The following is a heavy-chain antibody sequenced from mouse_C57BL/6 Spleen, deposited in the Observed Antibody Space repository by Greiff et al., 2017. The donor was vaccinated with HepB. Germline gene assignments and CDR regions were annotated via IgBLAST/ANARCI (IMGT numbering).Heavy chain of an antibody. CDR3: TTAAQATNFDY. Sequence: VQLQQSGAELVRPGASVKLSCTASGFNIKDYYMHWVKQRPEQGLEWIGRIDPEDGATEYAPKFQGKATMTADTSSNTAYLQLSSLTSEDTAVYYCTTAAQATNFDYWGQGTTLTVSS. J-gene: IGHJ2*01. V-gene: IGHV14-1*01. CDR2: IDPEDGAT. D-gene: IGHD3-2*02. CDR1: GFNIKDYY.